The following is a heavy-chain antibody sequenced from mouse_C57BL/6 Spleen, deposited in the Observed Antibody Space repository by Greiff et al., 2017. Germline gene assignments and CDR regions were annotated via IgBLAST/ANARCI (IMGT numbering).Heavy chain of an antibody. Sequence: VQLQQSGPELVKPGASVKMSCKASGYTFTDYNMHWVKQSHGKSLEWIGYINPNNGGTSYNQKFKGKSTLTVNKSSSTAYMELRSLTSEDSAVYYCARFYSGNFYAMDDWGQGTSVTVSS. V-gene: IGHV1-22*01. D-gene: IGHD2-1*01. CDR2: INPNNGGT. CDR1: GYTFTDYN. J-gene: IGHJ4*01. CDR3: ARFYSGNFYAMDD.